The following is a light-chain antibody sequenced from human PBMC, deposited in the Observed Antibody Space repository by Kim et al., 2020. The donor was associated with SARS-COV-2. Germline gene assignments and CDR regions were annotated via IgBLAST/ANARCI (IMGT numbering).Light chain of an antibody. Sequence: DIVMTQSPESLTLSLGERATINCMSSQTFYSSHKKDFLAWYQQKPGQPPKLLIYRSSTRASGVPDRFSGSVSGTDFTLTITSLQAEDVAVYYCQQYYSGPLTFGGGTKVDIK. CDR1: QTFYSSHKKDF. J-gene: IGKJ4*02. CDR3: QQYYSGPLT. CDR2: RSS. V-gene: IGKV4-1*01.